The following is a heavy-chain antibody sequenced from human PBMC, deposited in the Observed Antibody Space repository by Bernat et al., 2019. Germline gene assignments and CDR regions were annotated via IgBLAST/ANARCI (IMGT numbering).Heavy chain of an antibody. CDR2: INQDESEK. J-gene: IGHJ4*02. Sequence: DVQVVESGGGLVQPGGSLRLSCAASGFTFSNYWMSWVRQAPGKGLEWVANINQDESEKFYVDSVKGRFTISRDNAKNSLYLQMNSLRAEDTAVYYCARAGTWGSFASQVDYWGQGTLVTVSS. D-gene: IGHD7-27*01. V-gene: IGHV3-7*03. CDR1: GFTFSNYW. CDR3: ARAGTWGSFASQVDY.